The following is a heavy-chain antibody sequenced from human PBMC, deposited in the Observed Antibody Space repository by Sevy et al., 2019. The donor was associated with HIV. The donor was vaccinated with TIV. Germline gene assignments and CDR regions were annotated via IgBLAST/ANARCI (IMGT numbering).Heavy chain of an antibody. CDR1: GFTFSSYA. J-gene: IGHJ4*02. V-gene: IGHV3-23*01. Sequence: GGSLRLSCAASGFTFSSYAMSWVRQAPGKGLEWLSAISGSGGSTYYADSVKGRFTISRDNSKNTLYLQMNSLRAEDTAVYYCAKGQITMVRGGYFDYWGQGTLVTVSS. D-gene: IGHD3-10*01. CDR2: ISGSGGST. CDR3: AKGQITMVRGGYFDY.